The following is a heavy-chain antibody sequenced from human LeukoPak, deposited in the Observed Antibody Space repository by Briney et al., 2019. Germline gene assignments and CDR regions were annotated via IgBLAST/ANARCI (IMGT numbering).Heavy chain of an antibody. CDR1: GGSFSGYY. CDR3: ARGPGYYMDV. Sequence: PSETLSLTCAVYGGSFSGYYWSWIRQPPGKGLEWIGEINHSGSTNYNPSLKSRVTISVDTSKNQFSLKPSSVTAADTAVYYCARGPGYYMDVWGKGTTVTVSS. J-gene: IGHJ6*03. V-gene: IGHV4-34*01. CDR2: INHSGST.